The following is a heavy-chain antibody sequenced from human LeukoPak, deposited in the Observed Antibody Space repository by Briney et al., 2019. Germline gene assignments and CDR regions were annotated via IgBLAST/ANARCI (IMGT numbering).Heavy chain of an antibody. V-gene: IGHV1-69*10. J-gene: IGHJ1*01. Sequence: ASLKLSCKAAVATVSSYAISCVRQSPRQGLEWMGGLIPIIGMANYAKKFQSRVTITADESTSTAYMELSSLRAEDKAVYYCARDRYGSGSYYYFQHWGQGTLVTVSS. D-gene: IGHD3-10*01. CDR3: ARDRYGSGSYYYFQH. CDR1: VATVSSYA. CDR2: LIPIIGMA.